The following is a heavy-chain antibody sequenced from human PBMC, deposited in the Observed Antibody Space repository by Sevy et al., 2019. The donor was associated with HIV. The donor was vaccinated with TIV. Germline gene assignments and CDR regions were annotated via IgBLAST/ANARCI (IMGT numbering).Heavy chain of an antibody. V-gene: IGHV3-21*01. D-gene: IGHD6-13*01. J-gene: IGHJ4*02. Sequence: GGSLRLSCAASGFTFSSYSMNWVRQAPGKGLEWVSSISSSSSYIYYADSVKGQFTISRDNAKNSLYLQMNSLRAEDTAVYYCARIGHPTGYSSSWYGTFDYWGQGTLVTVSS. CDR1: GFTFSSYS. CDR2: ISSSSSYI. CDR3: ARIGHPTGYSSSWYGTFDY.